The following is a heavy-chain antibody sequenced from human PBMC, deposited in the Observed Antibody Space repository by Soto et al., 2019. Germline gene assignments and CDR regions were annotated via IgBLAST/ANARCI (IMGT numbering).Heavy chain of an antibody. Sequence: QVQLQQWGAGLLKPSETLSLTCAVYGGSFSGYYWSWIRQPPGKGLEWIGEIHHSGSTNYHPSLKGGVTISVDTSKNQFSLKLGSVTAADTAVYYCARGRHYYDSSGYYYYYYGMDVWGQGTTVTVS. D-gene: IGHD3-22*01. CDR3: ARGRHYYDSSGYYYYYYGMDV. CDR1: GGSFSGYY. V-gene: IGHV4-34*01. CDR2: IHHSGST. J-gene: IGHJ6*02.